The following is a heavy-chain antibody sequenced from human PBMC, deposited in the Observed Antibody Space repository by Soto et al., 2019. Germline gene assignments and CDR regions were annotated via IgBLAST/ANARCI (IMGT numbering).Heavy chain of an antibody. Sequence: EVQLVESGGGLVKPGGSLRLSCAASGFTFSNAWMNWVRQAPGKGLEWVGRIKSKTDGGTTDYAAPVKGRFTISRDDSKNTLYLQMNSLETEDTAVYYCTTEDIVVVTAISPGAFDIWGQGTMVTVSS. V-gene: IGHV3-15*07. J-gene: IGHJ3*02. CDR2: IKSKTDGGTT. CDR1: GFTFSNAW. D-gene: IGHD2-21*02. CDR3: TTEDIVVVTAISPGAFDI.